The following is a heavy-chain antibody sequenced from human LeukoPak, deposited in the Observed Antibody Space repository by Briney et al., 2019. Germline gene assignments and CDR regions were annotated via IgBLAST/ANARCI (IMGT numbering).Heavy chain of an antibody. D-gene: IGHD6-13*01. CDR3: AKRFQGFGYSSSWPEDQYFDY. J-gene: IGHJ4*02. CDR2: IWYDGSNK. CDR1: GFTFSSYG. Sequence: GGSLRLSCAASGFTFSSYGMHWVRQAPGKGLEWVAVIWYDGSNKYYADSVKGRFTISRDNSKNMLYLQMNSLRAEDTAVYYCAKRFQGFGYSSSWPEDQYFDYWGQGTLVTVAS. V-gene: IGHV3-33*06.